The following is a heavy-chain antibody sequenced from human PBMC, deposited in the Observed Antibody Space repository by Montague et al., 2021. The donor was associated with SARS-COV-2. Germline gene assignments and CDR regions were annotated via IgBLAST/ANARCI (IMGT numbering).Heavy chain of an antibody. V-gene: IGHV2-70*11. CDR2: IDWDDDK. CDR3: ARMSVRGVIFDY. D-gene: IGHD3-10*01. CDR1: GFSLSTSGLC. J-gene: IGHJ4*02. Sequence: PALVKPTQTLTQTCTFSGFSLSTSGLCVSWIRQPPGKALEWLARIDWDDDKYYSTSLKTRLTISKDTSKNQVVLTMTNMDPVDTATYYCARMSVRGVIFDYWGQGTLVTVSS.